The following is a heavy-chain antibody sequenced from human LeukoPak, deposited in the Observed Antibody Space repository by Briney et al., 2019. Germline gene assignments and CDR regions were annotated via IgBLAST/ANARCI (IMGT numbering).Heavy chain of an antibody. CDR2: INHSGST. J-gene: IGHJ4*02. V-gene: IGHV4-34*01. Sequence: SETLSLTCAVYGGSFSGYYWSWIRQPPGKGLEWIGEINHSGSTNYNPSLKSRVTISVDTSKNQFSLKLSSVTAADTAVYYCARHRIPYCSSTSCYLDYFDYWGQGTLVTVSS. CDR1: GGSFSGYY. D-gene: IGHD2-2*01. CDR3: ARHRIPYCSSTSCYLDYFDY.